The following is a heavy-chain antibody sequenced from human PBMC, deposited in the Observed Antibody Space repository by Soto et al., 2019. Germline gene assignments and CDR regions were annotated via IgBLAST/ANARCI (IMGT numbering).Heavy chain of an antibody. J-gene: IGHJ6*02. Sequence: PSETRSRTCTVSGGSISSGVYSWIWIRQTPGKGLEWIGYIYPTGKTYYNPSLKNRATLSIDTSQNQFSLQLTSVTAADTAVYYCARAPPGPAPRWGVWGHGTTVTVSS. CDR1: GGSISSGVYS. D-gene: IGHD3-16*01. V-gene: IGHV4-30-2*01. CDR3: ARAPPGPAPRWGV. CDR2: IYPTGKT.